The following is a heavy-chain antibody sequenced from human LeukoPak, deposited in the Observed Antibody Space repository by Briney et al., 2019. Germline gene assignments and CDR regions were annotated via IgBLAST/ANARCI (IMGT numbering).Heavy chain of an antibody. CDR1: GGSISNYH. J-gene: IGHJ4*02. CDR3: ARPPDSADYGAAFDS. V-gene: IGHV4-59*08. D-gene: IGHD4/OR15-4a*01. CDR2: MYDSGST. Sequence: PSESLSLTCTVFGGSISNYHWSWVRQPPGKGLEWIGYMYDSGSTKYNPSLKSRVTMSVDTSKNQFSLKLSSVTAADTAVYYCARPPDSADYGAAFDSWGQGALVIVSS.